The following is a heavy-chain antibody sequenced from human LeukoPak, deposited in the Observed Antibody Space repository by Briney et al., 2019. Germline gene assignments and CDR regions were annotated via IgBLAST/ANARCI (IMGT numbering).Heavy chain of an antibody. D-gene: IGHD4-23*01. Sequence: SETLPLTCAVYGGSFSGYYWSWIRQPPGKGLEWIGEINHSGSTNYNPSPKSRVTISVDTSKNQFSLKLSSVTAADTAVYYCARGLSGLLGGVLAFDYWGQGTLVTVSS. CDR1: GGSFSGYY. CDR3: ARGLSGLLGGVLAFDY. J-gene: IGHJ4*02. V-gene: IGHV4-34*01. CDR2: INHSGST.